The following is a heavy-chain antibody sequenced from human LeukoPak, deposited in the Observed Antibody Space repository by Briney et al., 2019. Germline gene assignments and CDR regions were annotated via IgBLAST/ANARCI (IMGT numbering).Heavy chain of an antibody. D-gene: IGHD1-26*01. Sequence: PGGSLRLSCAASGFTFNNYAMSLVRQAPGKGLEWVSAISGSGGSTNYADSVKGRFTISRDNSKTTLYLQMNSLRAEDTAVYYCAKRRVGATRGGEVDYWGQGTLVTVSS. CDR2: ISGSGGST. J-gene: IGHJ4*02. V-gene: IGHV3-23*01. CDR3: AKRRVGATRGGEVDY. CDR1: GFTFNNYA.